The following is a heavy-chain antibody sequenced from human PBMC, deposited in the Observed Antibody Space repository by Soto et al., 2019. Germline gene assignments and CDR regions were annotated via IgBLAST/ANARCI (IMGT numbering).Heavy chain of an antibody. CDR1: GFVFTNFW. V-gene: IGHV3-74*01. CDR2: IDTSGHST. J-gene: IGHJ4*02. D-gene: IGHD6-13*01. Sequence: GGSLRLACEASGFVFTNFWMHWVRHVPGKGLVWVARIDTSGHSTNYAESVKGRFTISRDNAKNTVSLQMNSLRVEDTGVYYCAKDSWYFDLWSQGSQVTVSS. CDR3: AKDSWYFDL.